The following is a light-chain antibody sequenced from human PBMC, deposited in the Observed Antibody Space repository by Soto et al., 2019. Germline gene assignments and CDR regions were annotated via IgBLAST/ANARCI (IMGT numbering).Light chain of an antibody. CDR3: QQRGYWPRT. CDR2: DAS. V-gene: IGKV3-11*01. Sequence: VLTQSPGTLSLSPGDTATLSCRASEGVGSFLAWYRQKPGQPPRLLIYDASYRANGIPARFSGSGSATELTLTINSLEPEDFAVYYCQQRGYWPRTFGQGTTLE. J-gene: IGKJ2*01. CDR1: EGVGSF.